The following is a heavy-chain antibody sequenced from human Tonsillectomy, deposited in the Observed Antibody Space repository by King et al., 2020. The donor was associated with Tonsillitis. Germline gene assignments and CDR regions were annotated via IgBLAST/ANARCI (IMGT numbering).Heavy chain of an antibody. CDR1: GFTFRTSG. CDR3: ASDVIPE. V-gene: IGHV3-33*01. Sequence: VQLVESGGGVVQPGTSLILSCAASGFTFRTSGMHWVRQSPGKGLEWVATIWYDGSKKDYADSVKGRFTISRDNSKNTLWLQMNSLRGDDTAVYYCASDVIPEWGQGSLVTVSS. CDR2: IWYDGSKK. J-gene: IGHJ4*02. D-gene: IGHD2/OR15-2a*01.